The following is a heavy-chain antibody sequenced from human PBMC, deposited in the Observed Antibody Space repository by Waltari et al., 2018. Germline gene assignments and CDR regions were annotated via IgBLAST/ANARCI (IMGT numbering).Heavy chain of an antibody. CDR2: IYAEGST. CDR1: GFAITTNY. Sequence: EVQLVESGGGLVQPGGSLSISWAASGFAITTNYMSWVRRTPGKGLEWVAVIYAEGSTYYAESVRGRFTISRDTSKDTVYLQMSSLRPEDTGVYHCTRHWGFFDFWGQGALVTVSS. CDR3: TRHWGFFDF. J-gene: IGHJ4*02. D-gene: IGHD7-27*01. V-gene: IGHV3-66*02.